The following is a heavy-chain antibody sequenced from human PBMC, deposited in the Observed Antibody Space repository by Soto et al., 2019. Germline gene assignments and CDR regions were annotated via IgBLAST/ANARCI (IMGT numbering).Heavy chain of an antibody. J-gene: IGHJ4*02. V-gene: IGHV4-39*01. CDR1: GGSISSSSYY. CDR3: ARLYSSSWYFDY. Sequence: QLQLQESGPGLVKPSETLSLTCTVSGGSISSSSYYWVWIRQPPGKGLELIGSIHYSGSTYYNPSLNRRXXIXVXKSKNQFSLRLSFVTAADTAMYYCARLYSSSWYFDYWGQGTLVTVSS. CDR2: IHYSGST. D-gene: IGHD6-13*01.